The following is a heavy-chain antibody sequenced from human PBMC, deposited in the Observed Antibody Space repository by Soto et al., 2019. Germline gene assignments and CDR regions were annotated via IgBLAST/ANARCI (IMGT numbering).Heavy chain of an antibody. CDR2: ISYDGSNK. CDR3: AKDPRAYDSSCYFGLDY. CDR1: GFTFSSYG. Sequence: QVQLVESGGGVVQPGRSLRLSCAASGFTFSSYGMHWVRQAPGKGLEWVAVISYDGSNKYYADSVKGRFTISSDNSKNTLYLQMNSLRAEDTAVYYCAKDPRAYDSSCYFGLDYWGQGTLVTVSS. D-gene: IGHD3-22*01. V-gene: IGHV3-30*18. J-gene: IGHJ4*02.